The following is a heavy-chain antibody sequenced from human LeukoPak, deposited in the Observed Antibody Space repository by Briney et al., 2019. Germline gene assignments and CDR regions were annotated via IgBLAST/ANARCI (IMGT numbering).Heavy chain of an antibody. CDR3: ARDRSSSWTGGFDY. D-gene: IGHD6-13*01. CDR2: ISYDGSNK. J-gene: IGHJ4*02. V-gene: IGHV3-30*04. CDR1: GFTFSSYA. Sequence: GGSLRLSCAASGFTFSSYAMHWVRQAPGKGLEWVAVISYDGSNKYYADSVKGRFTISRDNSKNTLYLQMNSLRAEDTAVYYCARDRSSSWTGGFDYWGQGTLVTVSS.